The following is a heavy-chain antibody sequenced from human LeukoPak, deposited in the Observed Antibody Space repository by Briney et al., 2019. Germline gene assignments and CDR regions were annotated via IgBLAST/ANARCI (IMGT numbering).Heavy chain of an antibody. J-gene: IGHJ6*03. CDR2: ISYDGSNK. D-gene: IGHD5-12*01. CDR1: GFTFSSYA. Sequence: GGSLRLSCAASGFTFSSYAMHWVRQAPGKGLEWVAVISYDGSNKYYADSVKGRFTISRDNSKNTLYLQMNSLRAEDTAVYYCARVDSGYDYYYYYYMDVWGKGTTVTVSS. CDR3: ARVDSGYDYYYYYYMDV. V-gene: IGHV3-30-3*01.